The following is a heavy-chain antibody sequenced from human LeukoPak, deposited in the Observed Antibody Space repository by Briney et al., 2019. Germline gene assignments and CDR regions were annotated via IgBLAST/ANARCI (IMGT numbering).Heavy chain of an antibody. J-gene: IGHJ6*03. CDR1: GYTFTGYH. D-gene: IGHD5-24*01. CDR3: ARGLFGLSSGWIQLGTYYYYYMDV. V-gene: IGHV1-2*02. CDR2: IDPNSGGT. Sequence: ASVKVSCTASGYTFTGYHVHWVRQAPGQGLEWMGWIDPNSGGTKYSQKFQGRVTMTRNTSISTAYMELSSLRSEDTAVYYCARGLFGLSSGWIQLGTYYYYYMDVWGKGTTVTISS.